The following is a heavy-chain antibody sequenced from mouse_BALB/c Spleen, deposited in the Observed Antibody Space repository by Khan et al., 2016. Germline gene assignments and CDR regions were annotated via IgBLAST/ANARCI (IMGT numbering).Heavy chain of an antibody. V-gene: IGHV6-6*02. CDR2: IRLKSNNYAT. D-gene: IGHD1-1*02. CDR1: GFTFSNYW. CDR3: TRPGNYALYY. Sequence: EVKLEESGGGLLQPGGSMKLSCVASGFTFSNYWMNWVRQSPEKGLEWVAEIRLKSNNYATHYAESVKGRCTISRDDSKSSVYLQMNNLRAEDTGSYYCTRPGNYALYYWGKATSVTVSS. J-gene: IGHJ4*01.